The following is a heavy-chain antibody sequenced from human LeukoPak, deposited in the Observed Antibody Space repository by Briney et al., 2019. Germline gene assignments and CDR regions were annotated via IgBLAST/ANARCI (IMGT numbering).Heavy chain of an antibody. J-gene: IGHJ4*02. CDR3: ARETRGSYVPGLDS. Sequence: PGGSLRLSCAASGFSLSNYCISWVRQAPGKGLEWVANIKLDGSEKYYVNSVKGRFTISRDNAKNSLNLQMNSLRAEDTAVYYCARETRGSYVPGLDSWGQGTLVTVSS. CDR2: IKLDGSEK. D-gene: IGHD1-26*01. V-gene: IGHV3-7*01. CDR1: GFSLSNYC.